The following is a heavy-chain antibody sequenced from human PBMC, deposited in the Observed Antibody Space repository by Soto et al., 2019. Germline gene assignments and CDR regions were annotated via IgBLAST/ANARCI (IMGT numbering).Heavy chain of an antibody. Sequence: QVQLVESGGGVVQPGRSLRLSCAASGFDFNTYGLHWVRQAPGKGLEWVAAISFDGGSQYYADSVKGRFTVSRDKSNSTLYLQMNSLAAEYTATYFCAKDSSVTAAGSGGWFDPWGPGTLVIVSS. CDR2: ISFDGGSQ. CDR3: AKDSSVTAAGSGGWFDP. CDR1: GFDFNTYG. J-gene: IGHJ5*02. V-gene: IGHV3-30*18. D-gene: IGHD6-13*01.